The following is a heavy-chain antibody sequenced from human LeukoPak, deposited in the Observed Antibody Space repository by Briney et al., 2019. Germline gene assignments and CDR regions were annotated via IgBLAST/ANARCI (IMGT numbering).Heavy chain of an antibody. D-gene: IGHD2-2*01. CDR2: IIPIFGTA. Sequence: GASVKVSCKASGGTFSSYAISWVRQAPGQGLEWMGGIIPIFGTANYAQKFQGRVTITTDESTSTAYMELSSLRSEDTAVYYCARDLGSTVPADDAFDIWGQGTMVTVSS. CDR3: ARDLGSTVPADDAFDI. J-gene: IGHJ3*02. V-gene: IGHV1-69*05. CDR1: GGTFSSYA.